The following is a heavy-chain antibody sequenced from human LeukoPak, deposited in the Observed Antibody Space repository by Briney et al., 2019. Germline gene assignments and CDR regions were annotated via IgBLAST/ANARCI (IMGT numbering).Heavy chain of an antibody. V-gene: IGHV3-74*01. CDR2: INSDGSST. D-gene: IGHD2-2*01. CDR1: GFTFSSYW. Sequence: GGSLRLSCAASGFTFSSYWMHWVRQAPGKGLVWVSRINSDGSSTSYADSVKGRFTMSRDNSKNTLYLQMNSLRAEDTAVYYCAKDRDCSSATCYVFWFDPWGQGTLVTVSS. J-gene: IGHJ5*02. CDR3: AKDRDCSSATCYVFWFDP.